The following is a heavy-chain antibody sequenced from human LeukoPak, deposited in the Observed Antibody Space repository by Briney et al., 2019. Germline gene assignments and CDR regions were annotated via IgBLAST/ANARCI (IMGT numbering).Heavy chain of an antibody. J-gene: IGHJ4*02. CDR1: GFTFNSYW. CDR3: AKVGVY. Sequence: GGSLRLSCAASGFTFNSYWMNWVRQAPGKGLEWVAVISYDGSNKYYADSVKGRFTISRDNSKNTLYLQMNSLRAEDTAVYYCAKVGVYWGQGTLVTVSS. V-gene: IGHV3-30*18. CDR2: ISYDGSNK. D-gene: IGHD3-3*01.